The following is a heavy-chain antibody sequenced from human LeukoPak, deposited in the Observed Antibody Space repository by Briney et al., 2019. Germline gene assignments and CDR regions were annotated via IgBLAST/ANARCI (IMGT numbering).Heavy chain of an antibody. J-gene: IGHJ4*02. D-gene: IGHD2-15*01. CDR1: GFTFSSYS. Sequence: PGGSLRLSCAASGFTFSSYSMNWVRQAPGKGLEWVSSISSSSSYIYYADSVKGRFTISRDNAKNSLYLQMNSLRAEDTAVYYCASHLQGYCSGGSCQNWGQGTLVTVSS. V-gene: IGHV3-21*01. CDR2: ISSSSSYI. CDR3: ASHLQGYCSGGSCQN.